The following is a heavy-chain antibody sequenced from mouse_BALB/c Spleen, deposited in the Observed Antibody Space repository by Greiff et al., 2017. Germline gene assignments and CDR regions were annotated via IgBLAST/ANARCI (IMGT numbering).Heavy chain of an antibody. Sequence: VQLQESGPGLVAPSQSLSITCTVSGFSLTSYGVHWVRQPPGKGLEWLGVIWAGGSTNYNSALMSRLSISKDNSKSQVFLKMNSLQTDDTAMYYCARVSYYAMDYWGQGTSVTVSS. CDR3: ARVSYYAMDY. CDR1: GFSLTSYG. CDR2: IWAGGST. J-gene: IGHJ4*01. V-gene: IGHV2-9*02.